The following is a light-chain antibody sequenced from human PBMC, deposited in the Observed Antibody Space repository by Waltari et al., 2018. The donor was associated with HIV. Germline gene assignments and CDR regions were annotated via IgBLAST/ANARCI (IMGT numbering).Light chain of an antibody. Sequence: EIVMTQSPDTLPVSLGERATINCTSRRSLLYSSDNRNYLAWYQQKPRQPPKLLISWASTRESGFPDRFSGSGSGTAFTLTITRLQAEDVAVYHCQQYFRIPPTFGGGTKVEIK. J-gene: IGKJ4*01. CDR1: RSLLYSSDNRNY. V-gene: IGKV4-1*01. CDR2: WAS. CDR3: QQYFRIPPT.